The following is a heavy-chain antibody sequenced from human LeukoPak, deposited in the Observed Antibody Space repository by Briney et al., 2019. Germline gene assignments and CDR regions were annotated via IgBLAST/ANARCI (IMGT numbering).Heavy chain of an antibody. D-gene: IGHD4-23*01. CDR2: ISTTSSYT. CDR1: GFTFSDYY. V-gene: IGHV3-11*06. Sequence: GGSLRLSCAASGFTFSDYYMSWIRQAPGKGLEWVSYISTTSSYTNYADSVKGRFTISRDNAKNSLYLQMNSLRAEDTAVYYCARAGHNSARYDMDVWGKGTTVTVSS. CDR3: ARAGHNSARYDMDV. J-gene: IGHJ6*04.